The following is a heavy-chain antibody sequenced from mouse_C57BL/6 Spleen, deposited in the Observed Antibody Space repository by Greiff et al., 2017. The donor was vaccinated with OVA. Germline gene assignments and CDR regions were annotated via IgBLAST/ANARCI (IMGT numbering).Heavy chain of an antibody. Sequence: QVQLQQSGAELVRPGASVKLSCKASGYTFTDYYINWVKQRPGQGLEWIARIYPGSGNTYYNEKFKGKATLTAEKSSSTAYMQLSSLASEDSAVCICAREWYYGYEVYAMDYWGQGTSVTVSS. CDR1: GYTFTDYY. CDR3: AREWYYGYEVYAMDY. J-gene: IGHJ4*01. V-gene: IGHV1-76*01. D-gene: IGHD2-2*01. CDR2: IYPGSGNT.